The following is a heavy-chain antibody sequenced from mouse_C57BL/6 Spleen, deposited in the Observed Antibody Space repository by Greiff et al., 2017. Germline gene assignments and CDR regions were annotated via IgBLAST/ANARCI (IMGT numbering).Heavy chain of an antibody. V-gene: IGHV1-43*01. J-gene: IGHJ4*01. CDR2: INPSTGGT. D-gene: IGHD1-1*01. Sequence: VQLQQSGPELVKPGASVKISCKASGFSFNGYNMHWVKQSSAKSLEWIGEINPSTGGTSSHQKFKGQATLSVDKSSITAYRQLKSLTAEDSAVYYCTRKVAHYYAMDDWGQGTSVTVSS. CDR3: TRKVAHYYAMDD. CDR1: GFSFNGYN.